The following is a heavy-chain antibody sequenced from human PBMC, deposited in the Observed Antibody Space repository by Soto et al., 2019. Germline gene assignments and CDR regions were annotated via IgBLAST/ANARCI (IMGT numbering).Heavy chain of an antibody. CDR2: IWYDGSNK. CDR1: GFTFSSYG. J-gene: IGHJ6*03. CDR3: ARGVVVAATTDYYMDV. V-gene: IGHV3-33*01. Sequence: GGSLRLSCAASGFTFSSYGMHWVRQAPGKGLEWVAVIWYDGSNKYYADSVKGRFTISRDNSKNTLYLQMNSLRAEDTAVYYCARGVVVAATTDYYMDVWGKGTTVTVSS. D-gene: IGHD2-15*01.